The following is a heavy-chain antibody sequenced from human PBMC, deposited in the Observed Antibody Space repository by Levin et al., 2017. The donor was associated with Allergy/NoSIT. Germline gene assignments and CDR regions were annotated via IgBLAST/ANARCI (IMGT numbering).Heavy chain of an antibody. CDR3: ARTIAAHPNLNNDDYGMDV. CDR2: ISSSSSYI. Sequence: PGGSLRLSCAASGFTFSSYSMNWVRQAPGKGLEWVSSISSSSSYIYYADSVKGRFTISRDNAKNSLYLQMNSLRAEDTAVYYCARTIAAHPNLNNDDYGMDVWGQGTTVTVSS. J-gene: IGHJ6*02. D-gene: IGHD6-13*01. CDR1: GFTFSSYS. V-gene: IGHV3-21*01.